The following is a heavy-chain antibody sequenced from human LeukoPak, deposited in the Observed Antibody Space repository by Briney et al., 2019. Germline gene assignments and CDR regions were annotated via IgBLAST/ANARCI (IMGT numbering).Heavy chain of an antibody. CDR3: ARSYIVGSTQFYFDS. CDR2: INHSGST. D-gene: IGHD1-26*01. V-gene: IGHV4-34*01. J-gene: IGHJ4*02. Sequence: PSETLSLTCAVYGGSFSGYYWSWIRQPPGKGLEWIGEINHSGSTNYNPSLKSRVTISVDTSKNQFSLKLSSVTAADTAVYYCARSYIVGSTQFYFDSWGQGTLITVSS. CDR1: GGSFSGYY.